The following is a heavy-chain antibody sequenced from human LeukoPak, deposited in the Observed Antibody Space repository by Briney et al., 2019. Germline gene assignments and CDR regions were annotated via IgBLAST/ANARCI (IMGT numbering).Heavy chain of an antibody. V-gene: IGHV3-13*01. Sequence: GGSLRLSCAASGFTLSNYDMHWVRQATGKGLEWVSGIDIPGNTYYPDSVKGRFTMSRDNAKNTLYLQMNSLRAEDTAVYYCARAQVRYNDSSGYYYLDYWGQGTLVTVSS. J-gene: IGHJ4*02. D-gene: IGHD3-22*01. CDR1: GFTLSNYD. CDR2: IDIPGNT. CDR3: ARAQVRYNDSSGYYYLDY.